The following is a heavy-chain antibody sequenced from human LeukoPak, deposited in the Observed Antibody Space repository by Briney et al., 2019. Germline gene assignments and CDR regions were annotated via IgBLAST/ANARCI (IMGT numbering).Heavy chain of an antibody. CDR2: IIPIFGTA. J-gene: IGHJ4*02. Sequence: SVKVSRKASGGTFSSYAISWVRQAPGQGLEWMGGIIPIFGTANYAQKFQGRVTITTDESTSTAYMELSSLRSEDTAVYYCARGRYCTNGVCYTSMDYWGQGTLVTVSS. D-gene: IGHD2-8*01. CDR3: ARGRYCTNGVCYTSMDY. V-gene: IGHV1-69*05. CDR1: GGTFSSYA.